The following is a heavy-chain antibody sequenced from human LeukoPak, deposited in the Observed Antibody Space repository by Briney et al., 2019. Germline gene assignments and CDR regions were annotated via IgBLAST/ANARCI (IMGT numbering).Heavy chain of an antibody. CDR2: INHSGST. CDR3: ARAPYYDSSGYDMRLAFDI. Sequence: SETLSLTCSVSGDSISSSGYYWGWIRQPPGKGLEWIGEINHSGSTNYNPSLKSRVTISVDTSKNQFSLKPSSVTAADTAVYYCARAPYYDSSGYDMRLAFDIWGQGTMVTVSS. CDR1: GDSISSSGYY. D-gene: IGHD3-22*01. J-gene: IGHJ3*02. V-gene: IGHV4-39*07.